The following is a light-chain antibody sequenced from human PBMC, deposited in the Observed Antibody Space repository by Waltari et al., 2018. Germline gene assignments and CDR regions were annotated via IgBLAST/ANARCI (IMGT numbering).Light chain of an antibody. Sequence: EIVMTQSPATLSVSPGERATLSCRASQSVSDNLAWYQHKPGQAPRLLIYGASTRATGIPGRFRGSGSGTEFTLTISSLQSEDFALYYCQQYNHWPPSTLGQGTKVELK. CDR2: GAS. CDR1: QSVSDN. V-gene: IGKV3-15*01. J-gene: IGKJ1*01. CDR3: QQYNHWPPST.